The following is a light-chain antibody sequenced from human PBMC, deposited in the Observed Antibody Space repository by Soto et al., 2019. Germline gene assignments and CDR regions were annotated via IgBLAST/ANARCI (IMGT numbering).Light chain of an antibody. CDR2: DAY. J-gene: IGKJ5*01. CDR1: QSFRGL. CDR3: QQRHMWAVT. V-gene: IGKV3-11*01. Sequence: EVVLTQSPVTLSLSPGERATLSCRASQSFRGLLAWYQQKPVQAPRLLIFDAYNRATGIPTRFSGSGSGTAFTLTISSLGPEGSAVDYCQQRHMWAVTVGQGTRLEIK.